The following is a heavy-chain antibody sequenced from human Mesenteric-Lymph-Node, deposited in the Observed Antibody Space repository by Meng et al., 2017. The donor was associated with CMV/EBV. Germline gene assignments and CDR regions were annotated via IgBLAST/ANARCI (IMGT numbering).Heavy chain of an antibody. CDR1: GFTFSSYS. J-gene: IGHJ5*02. CDR2: ISSSSSYI. CDR3: AKSQPSTTTVRGWFDP. Sequence: GESLKISCAASGFTFSSYSMNWVRQAPGKGLEWVSSISSSSSYIYYADSVKGRFTVSRDNAKNLLYLQMNSLRVEDTAVYYCAKSQPSTTTVRGWFDPWGQGTLVTVSS. V-gene: IGHV3-21*06. D-gene: IGHD1-1*01.